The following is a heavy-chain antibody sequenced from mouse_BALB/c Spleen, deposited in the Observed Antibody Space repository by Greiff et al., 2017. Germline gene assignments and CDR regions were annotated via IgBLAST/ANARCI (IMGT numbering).Heavy chain of an antibody. Sequence: VQLKESGPGLVKPSQSLSLTCTVTGYSITSDYAWNWIRQFPGNKLEWMGYISYSGSTSYNPSLKSRISITRDTSKNQFFLQLNSVTTEDTATYYCARCGYYFDYWGQGTTLTVSS. CDR1: GYSITSDYA. V-gene: IGHV3-2*02. D-gene: IGHD1-1*02. CDR2: ISYSGST. J-gene: IGHJ2*01. CDR3: ARCGYYFDY.